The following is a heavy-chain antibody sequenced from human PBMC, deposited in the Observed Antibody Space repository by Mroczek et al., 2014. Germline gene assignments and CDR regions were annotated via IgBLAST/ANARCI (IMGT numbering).Heavy chain of an antibody. Sequence: SGAEVKKPGESLKISCKGSGYSFTSYWIGWVRQMPGKGLEWMGIIYPGDSDTRYSPSFQGQVTISADKSISTAYLQWSSLKASDTAMYYCARRKSGSTSPGSVVSFDYWGQGTLVTVSS. V-gene: IGHV5-51*03. J-gene: IGHJ4*02. D-gene: IGHD2-2*01. CDR3: ARRKSGSTSPGSVVSFDY. CDR2: IYPGDSDT. CDR1: GYSFTSYW.